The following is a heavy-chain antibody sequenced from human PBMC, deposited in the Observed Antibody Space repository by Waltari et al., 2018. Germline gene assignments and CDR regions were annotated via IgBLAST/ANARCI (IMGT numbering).Heavy chain of an antibody. V-gene: IGHV1-3*01. CDR1: GYTFTSYA. CDR3: ARDGGDFWSGYFV. CDR2: INAGNGNT. Sequence: QVQLVQSGAEVKKPGASVTVSCKASGYTFTSYAMHWVRQAPGQRLEWMGWINAGNGNTKYSQKFQGRVTITRDTSASTAYMELSSLRSEDTAVYYCARDGGDFWSGYFVWGQGTLVTVSS. D-gene: IGHD3-3*01. J-gene: IGHJ4*02.